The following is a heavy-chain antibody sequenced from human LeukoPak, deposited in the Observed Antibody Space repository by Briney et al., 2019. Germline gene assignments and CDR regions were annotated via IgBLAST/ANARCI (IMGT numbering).Heavy chain of an antibody. J-gene: IGHJ6*02. V-gene: IGHV3-64D*09. D-gene: IGHD2-15*01. CDR1: GFPFSSYA. Sequence: PGGSLRLSCSASGFPFSSYAMHWVRQAPGKGLEYVSAISYSGGCTFYADSVKGRFPISRDNSKNTLYLQMSSLIAEDTAVYFCVRGYSFGPYGMDVWGQGTTVTVSS. CDR2: ISYSGGCT. CDR3: VRGYSFGPYGMDV.